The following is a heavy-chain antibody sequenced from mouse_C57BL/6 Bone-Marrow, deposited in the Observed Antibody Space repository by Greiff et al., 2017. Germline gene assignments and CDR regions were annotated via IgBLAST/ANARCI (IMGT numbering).Heavy chain of an antibody. CDR2: IDPSDSYT. V-gene: IGHV1-69*01. D-gene: IGHD1-1*01. CDR1: GYTFTSYW. CDR3: ARGIITTRDYFDY. Sequence: QVQLQQPGAELVMPGASVKLSCKASGYTFTSYWMHWVKQRPGQGLEWIGEIDPSDSYTNYNQKFKGKSTLTVDKSSSTAYMQLSSLTSEDSAVYYCARGIITTRDYFDYWGQGTTLTVSS. J-gene: IGHJ2*01.